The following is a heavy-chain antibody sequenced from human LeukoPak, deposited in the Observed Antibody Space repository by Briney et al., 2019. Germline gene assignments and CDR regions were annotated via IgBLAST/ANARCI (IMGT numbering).Heavy chain of an antibody. J-gene: IGHJ4*02. CDR2: INHSGST. Sequence: PSETLSLTCAVYGGSFSGYYWSWIRQPPGKGLEWIGEINHSGSTYYNPSLKSRVTISVDTSKNQFSLKLSSVTAADTAVYYCARRGWRYYYDSSGPGGGFDYWGQGTLVTASS. CDR1: GGSFSGYY. CDR3: ARRGWRYYYDSSGPGGGFDY. D-gene: IGHD3-22*01. V-gene: IGHV4-34*01.